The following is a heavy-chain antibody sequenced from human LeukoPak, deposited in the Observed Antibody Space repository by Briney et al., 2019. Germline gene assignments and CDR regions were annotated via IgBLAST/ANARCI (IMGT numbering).Heavy chain of an antibody. J-gene: IGHJ4*02. Sequence: SETLSLTCSVSGGSISSYYWNWIRQPPGKGLEWIGRIYTSGSTNYNPSLKSRVTMSVDTSKNQFSLKLSSVTAADTAVYYCARDISSRFWSGFDYWGQGTLVTVSS. CDR1: GGSISSYY. V-gene: IGHV4-4*07. CDR3: ARDISSRFWSGFDY. D-gene: IGHD3-3*01. CDR2: IYTSGST.